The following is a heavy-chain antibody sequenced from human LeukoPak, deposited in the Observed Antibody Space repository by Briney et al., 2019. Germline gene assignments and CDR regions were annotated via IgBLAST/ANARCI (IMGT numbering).Heavy chain of an antibody. CDR3: AKELQRGRTFEY. V-gene: IGHV3-30-3*01. Sequence: GSLRLSCAASGFTFYSYGMHWVRQAPGKGLEWVAVIPYEGSNKYYADSVKGRFTISRDNSKGTLYMQMNSLRVEDTAVYYCAKELQRGRTFEYWGQGTQVTVSS. J-gene: IGHJ4*02. D-gene: IGHD1-1*01. CDR1: GFTFYSYG. CDR2: IPYEGSNK.